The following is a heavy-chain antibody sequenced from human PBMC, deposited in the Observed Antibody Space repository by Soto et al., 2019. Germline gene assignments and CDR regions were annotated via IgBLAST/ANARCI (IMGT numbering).Heavy chain of an antibody. V-gene: IGHV4-39*01. J-gene: IGHJ1*01. D-gene: IGHD1-7*01. Sequence: SETLSLTCTVSGHSMSNTDYFWGWIRQTPWSDLQWIGSLFYTGHTYYNPSLLSRVTISADTSKNQFFLRLTSVTAADTAVFYCVGFKVGTMLHYWGQCTLVTVS. CDR1: GHSMSNTDYF. CDR2: LFYTGHT. CDR3: VGFKVGTMLHY.